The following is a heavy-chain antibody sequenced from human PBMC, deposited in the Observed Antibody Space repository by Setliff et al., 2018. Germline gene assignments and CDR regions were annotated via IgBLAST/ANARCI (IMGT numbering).Heavy chain of an antibody. Sequence: KTSETLSLTCTVSGRSVSRDSDFWNWIRRSAGNKLEWIRHIYSSGSTEYNPSLKSRVTMSIDASRNQLSLKLSSVTAADSAIYYCARQVDTPMAPTDYWGQGTLVTVSS. D-gene: IGHD5-18*01. CDR1: GRSVSRDSDF. CDR2: IYSSGST. V-gene: IGHV4-61*09. J-gene: IGHJ4*02. CDR3: ARQVDTPMAPTDY.